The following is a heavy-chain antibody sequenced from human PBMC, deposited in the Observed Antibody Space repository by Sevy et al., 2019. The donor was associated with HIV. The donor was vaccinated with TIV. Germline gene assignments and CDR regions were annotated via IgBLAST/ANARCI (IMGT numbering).Heavy chain of an antibody. V-gene: IGHV3-48*01. J-gene: IGHJ6*02. CDR1: GFTFSSYS. CDR3: ARDTKVDYDFWSGQYYYYGMDV. D-gene: IGHD3-3*01. Sequence: GGSLRLSCAASGFTFSSYSMNWVRQAPGKGLEWVSYISSSSSTIYYADSVKGRFTISRDNAKNSLYLQMNSLRAEDTAVYYCARDTKVDYDFWSGQYYYYGMDVWGQGTTVTVSS. CDR2: ISSSSSTI.